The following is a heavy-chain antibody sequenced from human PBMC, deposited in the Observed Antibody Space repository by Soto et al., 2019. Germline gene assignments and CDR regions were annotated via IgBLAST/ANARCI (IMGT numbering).Heavy chain of an antibody. D-gene: IGHD3-16*01. CDR1: GFTLRGYW. CDR2: IDKDGSDK. J-gene: IGHJ4*02. V-gene: IGHV3-7*04. Sequence: EVQLVESGGGLVQPGGSLTLTCVASGFTLRGYWMSWVRQAPGKGLEWVANIDKDGSDKRYLDSVRGRITISKDNVKNSLYLQRNSLRAADTAVYYWARGGGNFDQWGQGTLVTVSS. CDR3: ARGGGNFDQ.